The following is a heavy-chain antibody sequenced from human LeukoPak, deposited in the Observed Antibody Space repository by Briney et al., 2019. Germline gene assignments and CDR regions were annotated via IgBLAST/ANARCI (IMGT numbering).Heavy chain of an antibody. CDR1: GYSFTDYY. V-gene: IGHV1-2*02. CDR3: ARQYAFGSGSYYAY. J-gene: IGHJ4*02. Sequence: ASLKVSCKASGYSFTDYYIHWVRQAPGQGLEWRGWIIPDNGGTTYAQRFQGRVTMTRDTSISTAYMELNWLTSDDTAVYYCARQYAFGSGSYYAYWGQGTLVTVSS. CDR2: IIPDNGGT. D-gene: IGHD3-10*01.